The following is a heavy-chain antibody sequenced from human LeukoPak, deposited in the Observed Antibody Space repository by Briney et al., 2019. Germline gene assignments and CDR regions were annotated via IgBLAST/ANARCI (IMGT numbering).Heavy chain of an antibody. CDR3: AKDGGGSSFFDY. CDR1: GFTFNNFG. CDR2: ISGDGRNT. J-gene: IGHJ4*02. D-gene: IGHD6-6*01. Sequence: GGSLRLSCAASGFTFNNFGMAWVRQAPGKGPEWVSTISGDGRNTHYADSVKGRFAISRDNSMSMLFLQMSSLRVEDTALYYCAKDGGGSSFFDYWGQGISVTVSS. V-gene: IGHV3-23*01.